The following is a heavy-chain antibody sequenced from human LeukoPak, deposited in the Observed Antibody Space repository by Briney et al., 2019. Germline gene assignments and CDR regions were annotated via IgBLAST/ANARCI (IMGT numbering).Heavy chain of an antibody. CDR3: AKSALFWSGYSDY. V-gene: IGHV3-23*01. CDR2: ISGSGGST. CDR1: GYTFSSYA. D-gene: IGHD3-3*01. Sequence: PGRSLRLSCAASGYTFSSYAMRWVLQAPGKGLEWVSAISGSGGSTYYADSVKGRFTISRDNSKNTLYLQMNSLRAEDTAVYYCAKSALFWSGYSDYWGQGTLVTVSS. J-gene: IGHJ4*02.